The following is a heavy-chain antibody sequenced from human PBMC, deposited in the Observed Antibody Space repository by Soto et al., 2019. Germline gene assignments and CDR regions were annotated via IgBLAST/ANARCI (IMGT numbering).Heavy chain of an antibody. CDR1: GGTFSSYT. CDR3: ATDWPGGVSVGDYAVSYYYGMDV. J-gene: IGHJ6*02. V-gene: IGHV1-69*04. D-gene: IGHD4-17*01. CDR2: IIPILGIA. Sequence: GASVKVSCKASGGTFSSYTISWVRQAPGQGLEWMGRIIPILGIANYAQKFQGRVTITADKSTSTAYMELSSLRSEDTAVYYCATDWPGGVSVGDYAVSYYYGMDVWGQGTTVTVSS.